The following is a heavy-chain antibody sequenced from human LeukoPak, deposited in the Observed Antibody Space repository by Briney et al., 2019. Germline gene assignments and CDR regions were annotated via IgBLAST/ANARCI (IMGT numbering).Heavy chain of an antibody. CDR1: GFTFSSYS. J-gene: IGHJ4*02. CDR2: ISSSSSYI. V-gene: IGHV3-21*01. D-gene: IGHD6-6*01. Sequence: PGGSLRLSCAAPGFTFSSYSMNWVRQAPGKGREWASSISSSSSYIYYADSVKGRFTISRDNAKNSLYLQMNSLRAEDTAVYYCARAYSSSSGFDYWGQGTLVTVSS. CDR3: ARAYSSSSGFDY.